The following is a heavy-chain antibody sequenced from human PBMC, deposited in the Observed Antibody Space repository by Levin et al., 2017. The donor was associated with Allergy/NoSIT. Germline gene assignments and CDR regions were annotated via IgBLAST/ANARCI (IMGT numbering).Heavy chain of an antibody. V-gene: IGHV4-59*01. D-gene: IGHD3-22*01. Sequence: PSETLSLTCTVSGGSISSYYWSWIRQPPGKGLEWIGYIYYSGSTNYNPSLKSRVTISVDTSKNQFSLKLSSVTAADTAVYYCARGDRAYDSFDYWGQGTLVTVSS. CDR2: IYYSGST. CDR3: ARGDRAYDSFDY. J-gene: IGHJ4*02. CDR1: GGSISSYY.